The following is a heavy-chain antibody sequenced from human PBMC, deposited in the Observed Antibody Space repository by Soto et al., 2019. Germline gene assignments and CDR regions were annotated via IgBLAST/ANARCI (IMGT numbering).Heavy chain of an antibody. V-gene: IGHV3-33*01. CDR1: GFTFSSYG. CDR2: IWYDGSNK. J-gene: IGHJ4*02. CDR3: ASLAAAAPRDY. D-gene: IGHD6-13*01. Sequence: QVQLVESGGGVVQPGRSLRLSCAASGFTFSSYGMHWVRQAPGKGLEWVAVIWYDGSNKYYADSVKGRFTISRDNSKNTLYLQMNSLRAEDTAVYYCASLAAAAPRDYWGQGTLVTVSS.